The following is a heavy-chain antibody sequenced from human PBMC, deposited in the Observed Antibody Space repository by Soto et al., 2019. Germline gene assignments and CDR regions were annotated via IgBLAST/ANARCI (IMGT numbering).Heavy chain of an antibody. Sequence: PSETLSLTCTVSGDSISSNNNYWSWIRQPPGEGLEWIGFISYSGTTSYSPSLKSRVAISLDTSKNQFSLSLSSVTAADTAVYYCARVAVAGTRVDYWGQGTLVTVS. V-gene: IGHV4-30-4*01. CDR1: GDSISSNNNY. J-gene: IGHJ4*02. D-gene: IGHD6-19*01. CDR2: ISYSGTT. CDR3: ARVAVAGTRVDY.